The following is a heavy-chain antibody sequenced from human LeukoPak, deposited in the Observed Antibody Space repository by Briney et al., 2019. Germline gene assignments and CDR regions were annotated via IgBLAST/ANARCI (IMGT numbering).Heavy chain of an antibody. Sequence: ASVKVSCKASGYTFTGYYMHWVRQAPGQGLEWMGWINPNSGGTNYAQKFQGRVTMTRDTSISPAYMELNRLRSLDTAVYYCARGGYSSSWYEDYWGQGTLVTVSS. J-gene: IGHJ4*02. CDR1: GYTFTGYY. D-gene: IGHD6-13*01. V-gene: IGHV1-2*02. CDR2: INPNSGGT. CDR3: ARGGYSSSWYEDY.